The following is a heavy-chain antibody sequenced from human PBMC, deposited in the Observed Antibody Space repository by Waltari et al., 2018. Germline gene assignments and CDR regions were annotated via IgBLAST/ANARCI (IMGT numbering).Heavy chain of an antibody. V-gene: IGHV3-74*01. CDR2: ISPDRSFT. J-gene: IGHJ5*02. D-gene: IGHD1-20*01. CDR1: GITFSSSW. Sequence: EVQLVESGGDLLQPGGSLRLSCAASGITFSSSWMHWVRQTPGTGLELVSHISPDRSFTGYADSVRGRFTIARDNAKSMLYLQMNSLRADDTAVYYCTRGITKAFDPWGQGTLVTVSS. CDR3: TRGITKAFDP.